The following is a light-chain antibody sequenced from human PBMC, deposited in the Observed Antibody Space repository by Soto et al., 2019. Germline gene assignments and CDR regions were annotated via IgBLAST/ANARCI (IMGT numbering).Light chain of an antibody. Sequence: DVQVTQSPSTLSASQGGRGTITCRASQSISSWLAWYQQKPGKAPKLLIYDASSLESGVPSRFSGSGSGTEFTLTISSLQPDDFATYYCQQYNSYSITFGQGTRLEIK. J-gene: IGKJ5*01. CDR2: DAS. V-gene: IGKV1-5*01. CDR3: QQYNSYSIT. CDR1: QSISSW.